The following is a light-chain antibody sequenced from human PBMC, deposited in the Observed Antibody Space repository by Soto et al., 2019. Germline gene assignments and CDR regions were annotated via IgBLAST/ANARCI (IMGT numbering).Light chain of an antibody. V-gene: IGKV1-39*01. CDR3: QQSHSVPFT. CDR2: APS. J-gene: IGKJ3*01. CDR1: QSISDY. Sequence: DIRMTQSPLSLSASVGDRVTITCRASQSISDYVNWYQQKPGKAPKLLIFAPSSLPSGVPSRFSGSGSGTDFTLAISSVSPEDYATYHCQQSHSVPFTFGPGTKVHIE.